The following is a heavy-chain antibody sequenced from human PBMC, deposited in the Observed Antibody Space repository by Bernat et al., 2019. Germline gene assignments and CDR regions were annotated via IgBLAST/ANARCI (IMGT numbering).Heavy chain of an antibody. J-gene: IGHJ6*03. CDR2: ISYDGSNK. Sequence: QVQLVESGGGVVQPGRSPRLSCAASGFTFSSYAMHWVRQAPGKGLEWVAVISYDGSNKYYADSVKGRFTISRDNSKNTLYLQMNSLRAEDTAVYYCARDPFVVVPAAITYYMDVWGKGTTVTVSS. V-gene: IGHV3-30*01. D-gene: IGHD2-2*01. CDR3: ARDPFVVVPAAITYYMDV. CDR1: GFTFSSYA.